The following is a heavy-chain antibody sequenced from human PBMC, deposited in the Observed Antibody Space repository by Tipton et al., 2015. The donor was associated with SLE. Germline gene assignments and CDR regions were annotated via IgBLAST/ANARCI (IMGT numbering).Heavy chain of an antibody. Sequence: SLRLSCAASGFTFSDAWMTWVRQAPGKGLEWVGRIKRKGDGGTTLYAEAVEGRFTISRDDSKNMLYLQMGSLRDEDMGVYYCARRATTNSYDYWSRGTLVTVSS. CDR2: IKRKGDGGTT. V-gene: IGHV3-15*01. J-gene: IGHJ4*02. CDR1: GFTFSDAW. CDR3: ARRATTNSYDY. D-gene: IGHD1-26*01.